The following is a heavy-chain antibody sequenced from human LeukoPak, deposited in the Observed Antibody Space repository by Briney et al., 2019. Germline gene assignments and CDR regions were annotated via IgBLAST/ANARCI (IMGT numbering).Heavy chain of an antibody. CDR2: IHYTGAT. CDR3: ARAGYSYGTGYYFDY. Sequence: SETLSLTCTVSGGSISSYYWSWIRLPPGKGLEWIGYIHYTGATYYNPSIKSRVTISLDTSKNQFSLKLSSVTAADAAVYYCARAGYSYGTGYYFDYWGQGALVTVSS. V-gene: IGHV4-59*01. CDR1: GGSISSYY. J-gene: IGHJ4*02. D-gene: IGHD5-18*01.